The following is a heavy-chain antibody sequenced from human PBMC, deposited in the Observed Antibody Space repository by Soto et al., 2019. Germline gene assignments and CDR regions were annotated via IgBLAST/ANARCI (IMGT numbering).Heavy chain of an antibody. CDR3: ARDRLRYNWNDFPYYYYGMDV. D-gene: IGHD1-1*01. Sequence: QVQLVESGGGVVQPGRSLRLSCAASGFTFSSYAMHWVRQAPGKGLEWVAVISYDGSNKYYADSVKGRFTISRDNSKNTLYLQXNSLRAEDTAVYYCARDRLRYNWNDFPYYYYGMDVWGQGTTVTVSS. J-gene: IGHJ6*02. V-gene: IGHV3-30-3*01. CDR1: GFTFSSYA. CDR2: ISYDGSNK.